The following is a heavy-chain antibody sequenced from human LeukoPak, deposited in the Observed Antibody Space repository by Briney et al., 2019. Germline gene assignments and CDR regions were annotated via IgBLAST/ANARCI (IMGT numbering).Heavy chain of an antibody. Sequence: GGSLRLSWAASGFTFSSYWMHWVRQAPGKGLVWVSRINSDGSSTSYADSVKGRLTISRDNAKNTLYLQMNSLRAEDTAVYYCAREFSRWYGMDVWGQGTTVTVSS. CDR2: INSDGSST. CDR1: GFTFSSYW. V-gene: IGHV3-74*01. J-gene: IGHJ6*02. CDR3: AREFSRWYGMDV. D-gene: IGHD6-13*01.